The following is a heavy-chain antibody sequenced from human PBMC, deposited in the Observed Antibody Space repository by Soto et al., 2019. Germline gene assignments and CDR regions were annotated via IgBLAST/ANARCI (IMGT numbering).Heavy chain of an antibody. CDR3: ARDLYSGYDFAL. CDR1: GASIAGGSYY. D-gene: IGHD5-12*01. CDR2: IPSRGRP. J-gene: IGHJ5*02. Sequence: PSETLSLTCPVSGASIAGGSYYWSWLRQPPGKGLEWIGYIPSRGRPFYHPSLASRSTISSDTSKNQLSLQLTSVTAADTAVYYCARDLYSGYDFALWGQGTLVTVSS. V-gene: IGHV4-30-4*01.